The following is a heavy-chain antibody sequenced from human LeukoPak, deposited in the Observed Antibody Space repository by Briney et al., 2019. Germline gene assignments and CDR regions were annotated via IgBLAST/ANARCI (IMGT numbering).Heavy chain of an antibody. D-gene: IGHD2-15*01. Sequence: GGSLRLSCAASGFTFSSYSMNWVRQAPGKGLERVSSISGSSSYIYYADSVKGRFTISRDNSKNTLYLQMNSLRAEDTAVYYCAKLDIVVVVAATAPPFDYWGQGTLVTVSS. CDR1: GFTFSSYS. V-gene: IGHV3-21*04. J-gene: IGHJ4*02. CDR2: ISGSSSYI. CDR3: AKLDIVVVVAATAPPFDY.